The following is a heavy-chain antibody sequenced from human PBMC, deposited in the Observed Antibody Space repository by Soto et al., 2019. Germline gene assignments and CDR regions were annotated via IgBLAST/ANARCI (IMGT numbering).Heavy chain of an antibody. V-gene: IGHV3-33*01. CDR3: ARRERAAGTDWWFDP. CDR1: GFTFSSYG. Sequence: PGGSLRLSCAASGFTFSSYGMHWVRQAPGKGLEWVAVIWYDGSNKYYADSVKGRFTISRDNSKNTLYLQMNSLRAEDTAVYYCARRERAAGTDWWFDPWGQGTLVTVSS. CDR2: IWYDGSNK. J-gene: IGHJ5*02. D-gene: IGHD6-13*01.